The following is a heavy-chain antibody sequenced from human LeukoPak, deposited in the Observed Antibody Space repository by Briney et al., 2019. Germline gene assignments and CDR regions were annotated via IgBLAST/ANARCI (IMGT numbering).Heavy chain of an antibody. Sequence: PGGSLRLSCAASGFTFSSYWMHWVRQAPGKGLVWVSRINSDGSSTSYADSVKGRFTISRDNAKNTLYLQMNSLRAEDTAVYYCASLKSGYSSGRSYYYYGMDVWGQGTTVTVSS. D-gene: IGHD6-19*01. CDR3: ASLKSGYSSGRSYYYYGMDV. CDR2: INSDGSST. CDR1: GFTFSSYW. V-gene: IGHV3-74*01. J-gene: IGHJ6*02.